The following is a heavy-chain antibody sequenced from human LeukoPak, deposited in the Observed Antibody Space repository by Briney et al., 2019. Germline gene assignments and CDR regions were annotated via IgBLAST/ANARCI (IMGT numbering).Heavy chain of an antibody. CDR2: IRSKAYGGTT. Sequence: GGSLRLSCAASGFTFDDYAMHWVRQAPGKGLEWVGFIRSKAYGGTTEYAASVKGRFTISRDDSKSIAYLQMNSLKNENTAVYDCIRYLYADGYYYGMDVWGQGTTVTVSS. CDR1: GFTFDDYA. D-gene: IGHD2-8*01. V-gene: IGHV3-49*04. CDR3: IRYLYADGYYYGMDV. J-gene: IGHJ6*02.